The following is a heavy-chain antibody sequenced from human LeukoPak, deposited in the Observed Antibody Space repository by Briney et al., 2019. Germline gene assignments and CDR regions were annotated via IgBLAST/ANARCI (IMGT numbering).Heavy chain of an antibody. D-gene: IGHD5-24*01. CDR2: ISYDGSNE. Sequence: GRSLRLSCAASGFTLGSYGMHWVRQAPGKGLEWVASISYDGSNEYYGDPVKGRFSVSRDNSKNTLYLHMNSLRAEDTAVYYCAKEREMATRYYFDYWGQGTLVTVSS. CDR3: AKEREMATRYYFDY. J-gene: IGHJ4*02. CDR1: GFTLGSYG. V-gene: IGHV3-30*18.